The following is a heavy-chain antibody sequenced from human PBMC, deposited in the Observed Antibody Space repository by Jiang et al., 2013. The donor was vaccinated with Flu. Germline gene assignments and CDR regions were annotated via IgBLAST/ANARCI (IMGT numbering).Heavy chain of an antibody. CDR3: ARAFDFWSGRTYDAFDI. CDR1: GYTFNDHY. J-gene: IGHJ3*02. D-gene: IGHD3-3*01. CDR2: INPKSGDT. V-gene: IGHV1-2*02. Sequence: GAEVKKPGASVKVSCKASGYTFNDHYMHWVRQAPGQGLEWMGWINPKSGDTNYAQRFQGRVTMTRSTSISTAYMEVSSLKSEDSAIYYCARAFDFWSGRTYDAFDIVGQGTVV.